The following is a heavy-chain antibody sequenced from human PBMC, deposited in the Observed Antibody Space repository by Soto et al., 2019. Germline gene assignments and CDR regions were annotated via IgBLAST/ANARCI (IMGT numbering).Heavy chain of an antibody. J-gene: IGHJ4*02. CDR3: ATGIVGATMGFDY. Sequence: ASVKVSCKASRYTFTSYYMHWVRQAPGQGLEWMGIINPSGGSTSYAQKLQGRVTMTRDTSTSTVYMELSSLRYEDTAVYYCATGIVGATMGFDYWGQGTLVTVSS. CDR1: RYTFTSYY. CDR2: INPSGGST. D-gene: IGHD1-26*01. V-gene: IGHV1-46*01.